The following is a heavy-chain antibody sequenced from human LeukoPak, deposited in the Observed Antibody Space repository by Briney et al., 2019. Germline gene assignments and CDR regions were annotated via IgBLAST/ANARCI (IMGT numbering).Heavy chain of an antibody. Sequence: GGPLRLSCAASGFTFSSYSMNWVRQAPGKGLEWVSSISSSSSYIYYADSVKGRFTISRDNPKNSLYLQMNSLRAEDTAVYYGARDCWAWDDSSGYYTQCFDYWGQGTLVTVSS. J-gene: IGHJ4*02. CDR1: GFTFSSYS. CDR2: ISSSSSYI. D-gene: IGHD3-22*01. V-gene: IGHV3-21*01. CDR3: ARDCWAWDDSSGYYTQCFDY.